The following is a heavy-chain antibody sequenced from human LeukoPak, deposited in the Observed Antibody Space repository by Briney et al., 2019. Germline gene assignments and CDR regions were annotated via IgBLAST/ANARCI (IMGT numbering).Heavy chain of an antibody. CDR3: ARHSSWYGDYFDY. CDR1: GGSISSYY. Sequence: PSETLSLTCTVSGGSISSYYWSWIRQPPGKGLEWIGYIYYRGSTNYNPSLKSRLTISVDTSKNQFSLKLSSVTAADTAVYYCARHSSWYGDYFDYWGQGTLVTVSS. D-gene: IGHD6-13*01. V-gene: IGHV4-59*01. CDR2: IYYRGST. J-gene: IGHJ4*02.